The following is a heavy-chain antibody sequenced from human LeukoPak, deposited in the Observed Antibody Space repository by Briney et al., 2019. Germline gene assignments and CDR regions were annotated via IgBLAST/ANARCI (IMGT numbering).Heavy chain of an antibody. CDR1: GYTFTGYY. CDR3: ARAGQDSSSSTDC. CDR2: INPNSGGT. Sequence: GASVKVSCKASGYTFTGYYMHWVRQAPGQGLEWMGWINPNSGGTNYAQKFQGRVTMTRDTSISTAYMELSRLRSDDTAVYYCARAGQDSSSSTDCWGQGTLVTVSS. J-gene: IGHJ4*02. V-gene: IGHV1-2*02. D-gene: IGHD6-13*01.